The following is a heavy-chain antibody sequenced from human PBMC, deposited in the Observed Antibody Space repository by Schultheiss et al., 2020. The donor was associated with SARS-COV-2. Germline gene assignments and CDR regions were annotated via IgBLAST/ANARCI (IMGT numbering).Heavy chain of an antibody. D-gene: IGHD1-7*01. V-gene: IGHV4-34*01. CDR3: ARAGAITGTTSLFDY. CDR2: INHSGST. Sequence: SETLSLTCAVYGGSFSGYYWSWIRQPPGKGLEWIGEINHSGSTNYNPSLKSRVTISVDTSKYQFSLKLSSVTAADTAVYYCARAGAITGTTSLFDYWGQGTLVTVSS. J-gene: IGHJ4*02. CDR1: GGSFSGYY.